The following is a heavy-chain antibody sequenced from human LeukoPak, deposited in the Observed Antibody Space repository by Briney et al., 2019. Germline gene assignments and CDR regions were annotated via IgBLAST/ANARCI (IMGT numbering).Heavy chain of an antibody. CDR3: ARFGIQLWLLGRSGFDY. D-gene: IGHD5-18*01. CDR2: IKQDGSEK. CDR1: GFTFSSYW. J-gene: IGHJ4*02. V-gene: IGHV3-7*01. Sequence: GGSLRLSCAASGFTFSSYWMSWVRQAPGKGLEWVANIKQDGSEKYYVDSVKGRFTISRDNAKNSLYLQTNSLRAEDTAVYYCARFGIQLWLLGRSGFDYWGQGTLVTVSS.